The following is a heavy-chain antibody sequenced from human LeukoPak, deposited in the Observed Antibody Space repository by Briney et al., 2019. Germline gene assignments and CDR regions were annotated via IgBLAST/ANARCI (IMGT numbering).Heavy chain of an antibody. CDR1: GFTFSRYW. D-gene: IGHD3-22*01. CDR2: IKQDGREK. J-gene: IGHJ4*02. V-gene: IGHV3-7*01. CDR3: VRGGSSSGHYYAFDY. Sequence: GGSLRLSCAAPGFTFSRYWMNWVRQAPGKGLEWLANIKQDGREKYYVDSVKGRFTISRDNAKNSLYLQMNSLRAEDTAVYYCVRGGSSSGHYYAFDYWGQGTLVTVSS.